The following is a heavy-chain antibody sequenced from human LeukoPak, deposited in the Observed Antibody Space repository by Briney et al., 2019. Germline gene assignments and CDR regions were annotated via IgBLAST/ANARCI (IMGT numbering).Heavy chain of an antibody. V-gene: IGHV3-23*01. CDR3: AKNGDRGAYCTGGTCYPYFYYYMDV. CDR2: ISSTGGTT. D-gene: IGHD2-15*01. Sequence: GGSLRLSCAASRFTFSSYAMSWVRQAPGKGLEWVSSISSTGGTTYYADSVKGRFTISRDNSKNTLYLQMNSLRAEDTAIYYCAKNGDRGAYCTGGTCYPYFYYYMDVWGKGTTVTI. J-gene: IGHJ6*03. CDR1: RFTFSSYA.